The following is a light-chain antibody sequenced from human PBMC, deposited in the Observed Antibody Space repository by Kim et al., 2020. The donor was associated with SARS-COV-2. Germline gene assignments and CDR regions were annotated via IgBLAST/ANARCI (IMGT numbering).Light chain of an antibody. Sequence: ATTPCNGKSNSFGNQAAAWLQQHPSQPPKLPSYRNKNRPSGISERLSASRSGNTASLTITGLQPEDEADYYCSAWDSSLSAWVFGGGTQLTVL. CDR2: RNK. V-gene: IGLV10-54*01. CDR1: SNSFGNQA. CDR3: SAWDSSLSAWV. J-gene: IGLJ3*02.